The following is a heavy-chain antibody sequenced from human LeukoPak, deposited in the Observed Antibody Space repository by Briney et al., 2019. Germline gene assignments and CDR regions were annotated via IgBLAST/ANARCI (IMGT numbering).Heavy chain of an antibody. V-gene: IGHV3-11*01. J-gene: IGHJ4*02. CDR1: GFTFSRYY. Sequence: PGGSLRLSCAASGFTFSRYYMSWIRQAPRKGLEWLSYISDSATTVFYADSVKGRFTISRDNAKNSLYLQMNSLRAEDTAVYYCAREGGGPLEPFDYWGQGTLVTVSP. CDR2: ISDSATTV. D-gene: IGHD1-1*01. CDR3: AREGGGPLEPFDY.